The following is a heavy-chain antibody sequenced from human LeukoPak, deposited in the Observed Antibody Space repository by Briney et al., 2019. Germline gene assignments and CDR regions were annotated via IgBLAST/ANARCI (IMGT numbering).Heavy chain of an antibody. V-gene: IGHV4-59*01. CDR1: GGSISDYY. CDR3: ARGGDVFQH. Sequence: PSETLSLTCTVSGGSISDYYWSWIRQPPGKGLEWIGYISYGGNTYYNPSLKSRVTISVDTSKNQFSLKLSSLTTADTAVYYCARGGDVFQHWGQGTLVTVSS. J-gene: IGHJ1*01. CDR2: ISYGGNT. D-gene: IGHD4-17*01.